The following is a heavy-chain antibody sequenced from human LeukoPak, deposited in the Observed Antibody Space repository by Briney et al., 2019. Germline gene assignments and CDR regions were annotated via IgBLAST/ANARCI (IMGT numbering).Heavy chain of an antibody. J-gene: IGHJ4*02. CDR1: GFTFSSYA. D-gene: IGHD5-12*01. CDR2: ISYDGSNK. Sequence: GGSLRLSCAASGFTFSSYAMHWVRQAPGKGLEWVAVISYDGSNKYYADSVKGRFTISRDNSKNTLYLQMNSLRAEDTAVYYCASDSGYDFRSPGDYWGQGTLVTVSP. CDR3: ASDSGYDFRSPGDY. V-gene: IGHV3-30*04.